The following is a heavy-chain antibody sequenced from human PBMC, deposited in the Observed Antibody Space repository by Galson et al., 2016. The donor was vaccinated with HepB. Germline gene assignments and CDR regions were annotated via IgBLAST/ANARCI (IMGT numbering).Heavy chain of an antibody. CDR2: THHSGST. V-gene: IGHV4-31*03. CDR3: ARFPGTIFGIVSLLDL. D-gene: IGHD3-3*01. J-gene: IGHJ5*02. CDR1: GGSISSGGYY. Sequence: TLSLTCTVSGGSISSGGYYWSWLRQHPGKGLEWIGYTHHSGSTYYSPSLKSRLAISVDTSKNQFSLNLSSVTAADTAVYYCARFPGTIFGIVSLLDLWGQGTLVTVSS.